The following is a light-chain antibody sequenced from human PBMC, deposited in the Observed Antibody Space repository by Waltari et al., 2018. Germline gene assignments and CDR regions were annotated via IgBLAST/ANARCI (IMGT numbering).Light chain of an antibody. Sequence: QSVLTQPPSVSGAPGQNVTISCTGSNSNIGASHDVHWYQQFPGTAPKLLIYFNASRPAGVPDRCSASTSGASASLAITGLQTEDEADYHCQSYDSSLNSVVFGGGTKLTVL. CDR2: FNA. J-gene: IGLJ2*01. CDR3: QSYDSSLNSVV. V-gene: IGLV1-40*01. CDR1: NSNIGASHD.